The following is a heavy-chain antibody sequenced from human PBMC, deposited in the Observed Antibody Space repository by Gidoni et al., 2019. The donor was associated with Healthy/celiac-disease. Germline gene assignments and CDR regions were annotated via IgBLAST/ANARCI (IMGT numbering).Heavy chain of an antibody. J-gene: IGHJ6*02. V-gene: IGHV3-30*18. D-gene: IGHD3-16*01. CDR2: ISYEGSNK. CDR3: AKDLQVRLGELFPLGKRYYYYGMDV. CDR1: GFTLSSYG. Sequence: QVQLVESGGGVVQPGRSLRLSCAASGFTLSSYGMHWVRQAPGKGLGWVAVISYEGSNKYYADSVKGRFTISRDNSKNTLYLQMNSLRAEDTAVYYCAKDLQVRLGELFPLGKRYYYYGMDVWGQGTTVTVSS.